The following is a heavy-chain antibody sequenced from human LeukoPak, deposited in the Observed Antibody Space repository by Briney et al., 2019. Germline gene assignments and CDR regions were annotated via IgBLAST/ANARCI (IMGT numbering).Heavy chain of an antibody. D-gene: IGHD2-15*01. V-gene: IGHV3-9*01. CDR2: ISWNSGSI. CDR1: GFTFDDYA. J-gene: IGHJ4*02. Sequence: GGSLRLSCAASGFTFDDYAMHWVRQAPGKGLEWVSGISWNSGSIGYADSVKGRFTISRDNAKNSLYLQMNRLRAEDTALYYCATSARTYLGSSLDYWGQGTLVTVSS. CDR3: ATSARTYLGSSLDY.